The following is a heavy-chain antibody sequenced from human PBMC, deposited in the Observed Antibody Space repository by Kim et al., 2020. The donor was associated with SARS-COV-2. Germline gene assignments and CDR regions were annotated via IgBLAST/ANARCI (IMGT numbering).Heavy chain of an antibody. CDR1: GGSISSSSYY. CDR2: IYYSGST. CDR3: ASVPKEAYYDSSGYFQYYFDY. J-gene: IGHJ4*02. V-gene: IGHV4-39*01. Sequence: SETLSLTCTVSGGSISSSSYYWGWIRQPPGKGLEWIGSIYYSGSTYYNPSLKSRVTISVDTSKNQFSLKLSSVTAADTAVYYCASVPKEAYYDSSGYFQYYFDYWGQGTLVTVSS. D-gene: IGHD3-22*01.